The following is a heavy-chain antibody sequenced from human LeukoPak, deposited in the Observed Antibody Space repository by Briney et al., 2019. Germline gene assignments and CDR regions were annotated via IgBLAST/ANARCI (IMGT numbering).Heavy chain of an antibody. D-gene: IGHD2-21*02. CDR1: GFTVSSNY. J-gene: IGHJ6*02. CDR3: ARDTGVVTGDPAYYYYGMDV. V-gene: IGHV3-66*02. Sequence: GGSLRLSCAASGFTVSSNYMSWVRQAPGKGLEWVSVIYSGGSTYYADSVKGRFTISRDNSKNTLYLQMNSLRAEDTAVYYCARDTGVVTGDPAYYYYGMDVWGQGTTVTVSS. CDR2: IYSGGST.